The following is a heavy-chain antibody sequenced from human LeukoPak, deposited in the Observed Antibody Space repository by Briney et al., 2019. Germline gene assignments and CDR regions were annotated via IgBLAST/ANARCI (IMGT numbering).Heavy chain of an antibody. CDR2: ISYDGSNK. Sequence: GSLRLSCAASGFTFSSYGMHWVRQAPGKGLEWVAVISYDGSNKYYADSVKGRFTISRDNSKNTLYLQMNSLRAEDTAVYYCAKEHQDSSGYHSYFDYWGQGTLVTVSS. CDR1: GFTFSSYG. V-gene: IGHV3-30*18. D-gene: IGHD3-22*01. J-gene: IGHJ4*02. CDR3: AKEHQDSSGYHSYFDY.